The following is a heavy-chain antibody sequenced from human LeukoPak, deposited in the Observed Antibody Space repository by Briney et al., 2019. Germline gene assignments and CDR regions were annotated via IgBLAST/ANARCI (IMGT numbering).Heavy chain of an antibody. CDR2: ISGSGGST. Sequence: WGSLRLSCAASGFTFSSYAMSWVRQAPGKGLEWVSAISGSGGSTYYAHSVKGRFTISRDNSKNTLYLQMNSLRAEDTAMYYCAKDQFYGDWHYWGQGTLVTVSS. J-gene: IGHJ4*02. CDR3: AKDQFYGDWHY. CDR1: GFTFSSYA. D-gene: IGHD4-17*01. V-gene: IGHV3-23*01.